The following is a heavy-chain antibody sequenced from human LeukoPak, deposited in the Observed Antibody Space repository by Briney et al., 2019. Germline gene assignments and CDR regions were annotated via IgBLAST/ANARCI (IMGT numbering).Heavy chain of an antibody. CDR1: GGSINRYG. CDR2: IFYTGST. Sequence: SETLSLTCTVSGGSINRYGWSWIRQPPGKGLEWIGYIFYTGSTNYNPSLKSRGAMSVDTSKNQFSLKLSTVTAADTAAYYCARVYTNSWYRGSLNFDFWGQGTPVTVSS. J-gene: IGHJ4*02. V-gene: IGHV4-59*01. CDR3: ARVYTNSWYRGSLNFDF. D-gene: IGHD6-13*01.